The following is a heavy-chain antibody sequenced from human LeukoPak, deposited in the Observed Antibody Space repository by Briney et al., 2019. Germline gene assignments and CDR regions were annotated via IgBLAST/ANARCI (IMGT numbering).Heavy chain of an antibody. V-gene: IGHV3-11*03. CDR1: GFTFSDYY. Sequence: GRSLRLSCAASGFTFSDYYMSWFRQAPGKGLEGVSYISTTSSDTQYADSVKGRFTISRDNARNSLYLEMNSLRAEDTAVYYCRFVEAAGFWGQGTRVTVSS. CDR3: RFVEAAGF. CDR2: ISTTSSDT. J-gene: IGHJ4*02. D-gene: IGHD6-13*01.